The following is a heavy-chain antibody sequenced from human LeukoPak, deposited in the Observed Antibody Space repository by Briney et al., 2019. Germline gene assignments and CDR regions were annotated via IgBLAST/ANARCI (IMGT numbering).Heavy chain of an antibody. V-gene: IGHV3-30*04. CDR2: MLNDGSTS. J-gene: IGHJ4*02. D-gene: IGHD1-26*01. CDR1: GFTFSNYK. Sequence: PGGSLRLSCAASGFTFSNYKMHWVRQAPGKGPEWVAVMLNDGSTSYYTDAVKGRFTISRDNSRNTLYLQMNSLRVDDSAMYYCATEGGIGIRGGTTRDFDYWGQGTLVTVSS. CDR3: ATEGGIGIRGGTTRDFDY.